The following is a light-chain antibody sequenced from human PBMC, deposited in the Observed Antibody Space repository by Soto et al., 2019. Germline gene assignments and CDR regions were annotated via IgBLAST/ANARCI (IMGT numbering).Light chain of an antibody. CDR3: QLYNAFTWT. CDR1: QSIGTW. V-gene: IGKV1-5*03. Sequence: DIQMTQSPSTLSASVGDRVTITCRASQSIGTWLAWYQQKPGKAPKLLIYKASTLESGVPSRFSVSRSGTKFTLTISSLQPDDFATYYCQLYNAFTWTFSQGTKV. J-gene: IGKJ1*01. CDR2: KAS.